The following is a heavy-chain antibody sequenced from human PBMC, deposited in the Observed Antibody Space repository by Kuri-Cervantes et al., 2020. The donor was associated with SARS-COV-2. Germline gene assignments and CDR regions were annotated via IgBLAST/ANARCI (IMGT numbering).Heavy chain of an antibody. Sequence: SQTLSLTCAVYGGSFRGYCWSWIRQPPGKGLEWSGEINHSGSTNYTPSLKRRVTISVDTSKNQLSLKLSSVTVADTAVYYCARAGKAKRGTGPKYQLLNNWFDPWGQGTLVTVSS. CDR1: GGSFRGYC. CDR3: ARAGKAKRGTGPKYQLLNNWFDP. V-gene: IGHV4-34*01. CDR2: INHSGST. J-gene: IGHJ5*02. D-gene: IGHD2-2*01.